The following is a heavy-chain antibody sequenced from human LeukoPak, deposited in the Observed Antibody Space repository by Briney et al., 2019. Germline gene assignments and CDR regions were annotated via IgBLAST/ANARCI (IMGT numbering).Heavy chain of an antibody. J-gene: IGHJ4*02. Sequence: GGSLRLSCAPSGFTFSSYSMNWVRQAPGKGLEWVSSISSSSSYIYYADSVKGRFTISRDNAKNSLYLQMNSLRAEDTAVYYCARKPPSRLLTVADYWGQGTLVSVSS. V-gene: IGHV3-21*01. CDR3: ARKPPSRLLTVADY. D-gene: IGHD2-8*01. CDR2: ISSSSSYI. CDR1: GFTFSSYS.